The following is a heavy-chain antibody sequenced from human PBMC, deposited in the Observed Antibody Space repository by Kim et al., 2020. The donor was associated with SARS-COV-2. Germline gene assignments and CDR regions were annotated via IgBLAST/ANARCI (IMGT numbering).Heavy chain of an antibody. CDR2: IWFDGSNA. D-gene: IGHD1-26*01. V-gene: IGHV3-33*01. Sequence: GGSLRLSCAASGFHFKYYGMHWVRQAPGKGLEWVALIWFDGSNAKFAESVKGRVTISRDNSKNMLDLQVKSLRVEDTAVYYCVRDKGGAPGTRSDIWGEG. J-gene: IGHJ3*02. CDR3: VRDKGGAPGTRSDI. CDR1: GFHFKYYG.